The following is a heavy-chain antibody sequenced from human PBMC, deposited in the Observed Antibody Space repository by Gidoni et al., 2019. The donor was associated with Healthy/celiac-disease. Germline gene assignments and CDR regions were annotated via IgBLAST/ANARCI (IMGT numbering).Heavy chain of an antibody. CDR3: ARAYYYGSGDFDY. Sequence: VQLVESGGGLVQPGGSLRLSCAASGFPFSSYWMSWVRQAPGKGLEWVANIKQDGSEKYYVDSVKGRFTISRDNAKNSLYLQMNSLRAEDTAVYYCARAYYYGSGDFDYWGQGTLVTVSS. CDR2: IKQDGSEK. V-gene: IGHV3-7*04. CDR1: GFPFSSYW. D-gene: IGHD3-10*01. J-gene: IGHJ4*02.